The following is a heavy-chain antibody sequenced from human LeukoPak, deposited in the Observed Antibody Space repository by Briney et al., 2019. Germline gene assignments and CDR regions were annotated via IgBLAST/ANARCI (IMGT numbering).Heavy chain of an antibody. Sequence: GGSLRLSCAASGFTFSSYAMSWVRQAPGKGLEWVSAISGSGGSTYYADSVKGRFTISRDNAKNSLYLQMNSLRAEDTAVYYCARSRMIVGAAIFDYWGQGTLVTVSS. V-gene: IGHV3-23*01. CDR2: ISGSGGST. CDR1: GFTFSSYA. CDR3: ARSRMIVGAAIFDY. J-gene: IGHJ4*02. D-gene: IGHD1-26*01.